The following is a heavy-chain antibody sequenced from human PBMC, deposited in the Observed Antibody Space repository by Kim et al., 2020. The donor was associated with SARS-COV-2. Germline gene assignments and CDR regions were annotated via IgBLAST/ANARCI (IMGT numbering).Heavy chain of an antibody. Sequence: VEGRLPISQNNSKNTLYMEMNSLRAEDTAVYYCAKDGIAVIYYYYYGMDVWGQGTTVTVSS. J-gene: IGHJ6*02. CDR3: AKDGIAVIYYYYYGMDV. V-gene: IGHV3-23*01. D-gene: IGHD6-19*01.